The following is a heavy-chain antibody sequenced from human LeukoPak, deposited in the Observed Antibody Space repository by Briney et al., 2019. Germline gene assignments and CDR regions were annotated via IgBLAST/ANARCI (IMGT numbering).Heavy chain of an antibody. CDR2: IYSGGST. Sequence: GGSLRLSCAASGFTVSSNYMSWVRQAPGKGLEWVSVIYSGGSTYYADSVKGRFTISRDISRNTLYLQMNSLRAEDTAVYYCARDPEYGSGSYDYWGQGTLVIVSS. D-gene: IGHD3-10*01. J-gene: IGHJ4*02. CDR1: GFTVSSNY. CDR3: ARDPEYGSGSYDY. V-gene: IGHV3-53*01.